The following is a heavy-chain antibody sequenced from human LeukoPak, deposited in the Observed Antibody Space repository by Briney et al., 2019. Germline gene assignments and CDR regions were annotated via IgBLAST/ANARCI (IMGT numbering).Heavy chain of an antibody. CDR2: IYSSGST. J-gene: IGHJ4*02. V-gene: IGHV4-4*07. CDR3: ARKDGDY. CDR1: GGSLSTYY. Sequence: PSETLSLTCTVSGGSLSTYYWSWIRQPAGKTLEWIGLIYSSGSTLLNPSLMTRVDMSLDLTKNQLSLRLTSLTAADTAMYYCARKDGDYWGQGTLVTVSS.